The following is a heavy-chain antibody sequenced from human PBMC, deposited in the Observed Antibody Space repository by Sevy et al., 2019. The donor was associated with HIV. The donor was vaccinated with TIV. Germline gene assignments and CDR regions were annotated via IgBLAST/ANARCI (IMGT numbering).Heavy chain of an antibody. D-gene: IGHD6-13*01. CDR3: AKGTSSWDYFDY. CDR2: ISYDGSNK. V-gene: IGHV3-30*18. Sequence: GGSLRLSCAASGFTFSSYGMHWVRQAPGKGLEWLAVISYDGSNKYYADSVKGRFTISRDNSKNTQYLQMNSLRAEDTAVYYCAKGTSSWDYFDYWGQGTLVTVSS. J-gene: IGHJ4*02. CDR1: GFTFSSYG.